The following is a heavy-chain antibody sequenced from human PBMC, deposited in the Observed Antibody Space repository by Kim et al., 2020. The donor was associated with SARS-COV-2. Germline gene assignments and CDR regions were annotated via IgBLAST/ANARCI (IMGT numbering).Heavy chain of an antibody. J-gene: IGHJ4*02. V-gene: IGHV4-39*01. Sequence: TPSLKSRVTISVDTSKTQFSLKLSSVTAADTAVYYCARHNGPYSSSSIDYWGQGTLVTVSS. CDR3: ARHNGPYSSSSIDY. D-gene: IGHD6-6*01.